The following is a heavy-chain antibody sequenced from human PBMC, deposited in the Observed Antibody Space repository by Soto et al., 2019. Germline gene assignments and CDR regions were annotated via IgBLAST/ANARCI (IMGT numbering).Heavy chain of an antibody. CDR1: GFRFITRA. Sequence: WGSLRLSCAASGFRFITRAIIFFRHSPLKGLEWVASIRPGGDSTYYADSVKGRFAVSRDNSNVTLYLQMDSLRVEDTAIYYYTTHEEGAPWAGGFDSWGQGTLVTVSS. V-gene: IGHV3-23*01. CDR3: TTHEEGAPWAGGFDS. D-gene: IGHD1-26*01. CDR2: IRPGGDST. J-gene: IGHJ5*01.